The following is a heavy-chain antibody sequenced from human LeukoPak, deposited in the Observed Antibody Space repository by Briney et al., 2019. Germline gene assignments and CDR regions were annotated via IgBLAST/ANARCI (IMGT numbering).Heavy chain of an antibody. J-gene: IGHJ6*03. CDR2: INPNSGGT. CDR1: GYTFTGYY. CDR3: ARDPEGSGYYYYYYYMDV. Sequence: ASVKVSCKASGYTFTGYYMHWVRQAPGQGLEWMGWINPNSGGTNYAQKFQGWVTMTRDTSISTAYMELSRLRSDDTAVYYCARDPEGSGYYYYYYYMDVWGKGTTVTVSS. D-gene: IGHD3-3*01. V-gene: IGHV1-2*04.